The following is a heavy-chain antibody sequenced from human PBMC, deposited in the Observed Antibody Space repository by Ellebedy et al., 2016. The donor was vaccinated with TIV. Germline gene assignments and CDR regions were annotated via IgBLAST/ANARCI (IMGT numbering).Heavy chain of an antibody. Sequence: ASVKVSXKASRYTFTSYAMHWVRQAPGQRLEWMGWINAGNGNTKYSQKFQGRVTITRDTSASTAYMELRSLRSDDTAVYYCARVDSVAGTVHYWGQGTLVTVSS. CDR1: RYTFTSYA. D-gene: IGHD6-19*01. V-gene: IGHV1-3*01. CDR3: ARVDSVAGTVHY. CDR2: INAGNGNT. J-gene: IGHJ4*02.